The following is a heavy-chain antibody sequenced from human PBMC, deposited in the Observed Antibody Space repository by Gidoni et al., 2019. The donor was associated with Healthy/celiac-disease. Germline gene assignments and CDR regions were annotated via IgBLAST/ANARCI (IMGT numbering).Heavy chain of an antibody. Sequence: QVQLVQSGAEVKKPGSSVKVSCKASGGTFSSYAISRVRQAPGQGLEWMGGIIPIFGTANYAQKFQGRVTITADESTSTAYMELSSLRSEDTAVYYCCSNYDFWSGYYGRRDYYYYMDVWGKGTTVTVSS. CDR3: CSNYDFWSGYYGRRDYYYYMDV. CDR1: GGTFSSYA. CDR2: IIPIFGTA. J-gene: IGHJ6*03. V-gene: IGHV1-69*01. D-gene: IGHD3-3*01.